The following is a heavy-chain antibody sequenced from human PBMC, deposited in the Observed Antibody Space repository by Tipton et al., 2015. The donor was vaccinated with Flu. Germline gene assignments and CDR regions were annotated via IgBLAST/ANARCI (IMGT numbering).Heavy chain of an antibody. CDR2: IYYSGGT. J-gene: IGHJ6*02. CDR3: ARARAPYYYYAMDV. V-gene: IGHV4-59*01. CDR1: DDSITYYY. Sequence: PGLVKPSETLSLTCTVSDDSITYYYWSWIRQPPGKGLEWIGYIYYSGGTNCNPSLQSRLSISVDSSKNQLSLKLTSVTAADTAVYYCARARAPYYYYAMDVWGQGATVTVS. D-gene: IGHD3-10*01.